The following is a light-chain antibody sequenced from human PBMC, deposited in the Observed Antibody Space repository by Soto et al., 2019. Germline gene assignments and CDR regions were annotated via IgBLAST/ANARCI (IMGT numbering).Light chain of an antibody. Sequence: EIVLTQSPGTLSLSPGERATLSCRASQSVSSSYLAWYQQKPGQAPRLLIYGASSRATVIPDRFSGSGSGRAVTLTISSLEPEEFAVYYCQQYGSSPMYTFGQGTKLEIK. CDR3: QQYGSSPMYT. J-gene: IGKJ2*01. CDR2: GAS. V-gene: IGKV3-20*01. CDR1: QSVSSSY.